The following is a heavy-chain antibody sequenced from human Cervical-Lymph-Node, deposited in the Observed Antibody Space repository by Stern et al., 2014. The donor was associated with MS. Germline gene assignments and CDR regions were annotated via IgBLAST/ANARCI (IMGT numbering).Heavy chain of an antibody. J-gene: IGHJ6*02. Sequence: VQLVESGAEVKQPGSSVKVSCKASGGTFRSYGFSWVRQAPGQGLEWMGGIIPILGVTNYEQKYQGRVTMIADESTNTVYMELSSLRSEDTAVYYCARHFDWLLGAEDYGMDVWGQGTTVTVSS. CDR2: IIPILGVT. V-gene: IGHV1-69*01. CDR1: GGTFRSYG. CDR3: ARHFDWLLGAEDYGMDV. D-gene: IGHD3-9*01.